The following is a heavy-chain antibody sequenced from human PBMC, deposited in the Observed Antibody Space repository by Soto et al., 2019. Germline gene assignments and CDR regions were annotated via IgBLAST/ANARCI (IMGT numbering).Heavy chain of an antibody. V-gene: IGHV4-39*01. D-gene: IGHD6-13*01. CDR3: ARHRTGYSSSWLDY. Sequence: QLQLQESGPGLVKPSETLSLTCTVSGGSISSGTYSWGWIRQPPGKGLEWIGNSYFTGNTHYNPSLNSRVTMSGDTSTSQFSLSLSSVTAADTAVYYCARHRTGYSSSWLDYWGQGTLVTVS. J-gene: IGHJ4*02. CDR1: GGSISSGTYS. CDR2: SYFTGNT.